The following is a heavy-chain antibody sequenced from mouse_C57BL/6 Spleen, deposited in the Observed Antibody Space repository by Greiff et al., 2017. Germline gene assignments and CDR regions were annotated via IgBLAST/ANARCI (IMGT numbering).Heavy chain of an antibody. Sequence: EVQLQQSGPELVKPGASVKIPCKASGYTFTDYNMDWVKQSHGKSLEWIGDINPNNGGTIYNQKFKGKATLTVDKSSSTAYMELRSLTSEDTAVYYCARREGYYFDYWGQGTTLTVSS. J-gene: IGHJ2*01. CDR1: GYTFTDYN. CDR3: ARREGYYFDY. V-gene: IGHV1-18*01. CDR2: INPNNGGT.